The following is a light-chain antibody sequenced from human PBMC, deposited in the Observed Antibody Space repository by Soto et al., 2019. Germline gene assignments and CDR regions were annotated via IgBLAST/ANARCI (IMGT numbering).Light chain of an antibody. Sequence: DIQLTQSPSFLSASVGDRVTITCRASQGISSYLAWYQQKPGKAPKLLIYAASTLQSGVPSRFSGSGSGTEFTLTISSLHPEDFATYYCQQLNSYPPSTFGQGTKLEIK. J-gene: IGKJ2*01. CDR1: QGISSY. CDR2: AAS. CDR3: QQLNSYPPST. V-gene: IGKV1-9*01.